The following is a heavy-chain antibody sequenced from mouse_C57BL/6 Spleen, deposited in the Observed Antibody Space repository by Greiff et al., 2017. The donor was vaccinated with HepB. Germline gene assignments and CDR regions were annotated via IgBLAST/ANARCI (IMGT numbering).Heavy chain of an antibody. CDR3: VRDGYYGSSYGYFDV. V-gene: IGHV10-3*01. Sequence: DVQLQESGGGLVQPKGSLKLSCAASGFTFNTYAMHWVRQAPGKGLEWVARIRSKSSNYATYYADSVKDRFTISRDDSQSMLYLQMNNLKTEDTAMYYCVRDGYYGSSYGYFDVWGTGTTVTVSS. J-gene: IGHJ1*03. CDR2: IRSKSSNYAT. CDR1: GFTFNTYA. D-gene: IGHD1-1*01.